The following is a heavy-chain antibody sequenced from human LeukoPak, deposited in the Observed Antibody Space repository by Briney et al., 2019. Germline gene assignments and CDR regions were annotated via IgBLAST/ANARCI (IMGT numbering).Heavy chain of an antibody. J-gene: IGHJ4*02. D-gene: IGHD3-3*01. CDR3: AKTQNNYDFWSGYLGGYFDY. CDR1: GFTFSSYA. V-gene: IGHV3-23*01. Sequence: PGGSLRLSCAASGFTFSSYAMSWVRQAPGKGLEWVSAISGSGGSTYYADSVKGRFTISRDNSKNTLYLQMNSLRAEDTAVYYCAKTQNNYDFWSGYLGGYFDYWGQGTLVTVSS. CDR2: ISGSGGST.